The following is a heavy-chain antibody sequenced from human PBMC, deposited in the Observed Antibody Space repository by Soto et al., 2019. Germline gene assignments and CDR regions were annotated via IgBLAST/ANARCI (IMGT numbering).Heavy chain of an antibody. Sequence: QVQLQESGPGLVNPSVTLSLTCAVSGGSISSDNWWGWVRQPPGKGVEWIGDIYHSGSTNYDSSLTGRVTMSIDKSKNEFSLMLYSVTAADTAVYYCAGTIHSWGQGTLVTVSS. CDR1: GGSISSDNW. CDR3: AGTIHS. V-gene: IGHV4-4*02. J-gene: IGHJ4*02. CDR2: IYHSGST. D-gene: IGHD2-8*01.